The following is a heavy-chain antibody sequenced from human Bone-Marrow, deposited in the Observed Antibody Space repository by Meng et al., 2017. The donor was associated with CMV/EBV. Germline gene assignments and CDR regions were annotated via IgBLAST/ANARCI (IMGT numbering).Heavy chain of an antibody. CDR2: ISSSSSTI. V-gene: IGHV3-48*04. J-gene: IGHJ6*02. CDR1: GFTFSSYS. D-gene: IGHD1-26*01. CDR3: ARCWATTLLGMDV. Sequence: GESLKISCAASGFTFSSYSMNWVRQAPGKGLEWVSYISSSSSTIYYADSVKGRFTISRDNAKNSQYLQMNSLRAEDTAVYYCARCWATTLLGMDVWGQGTTVTVSS.